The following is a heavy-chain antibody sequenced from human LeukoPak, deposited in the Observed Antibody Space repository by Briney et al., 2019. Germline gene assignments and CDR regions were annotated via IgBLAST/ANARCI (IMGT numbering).Heavy chain of an antibody. J-gene: IGHJ3*02. CDR1: GFTFSDYY. V-gene: IGHV3-11*04. CDR2: ISSSGSTI. D-gene: IGHD3-9*01. Sequence: KPGGSLRLSCAASGFTFSDYYMSWIRQAPGKGLEWASYISSSGSTIYYADSVKGRFTISRDNAKNSLYLQMNSLRAEDTAVYYCARGTSKHFDWLFSPDDAFDIWGQGTMVTVSS. CDR3: ARGTSKHFDWLFSPDDAFDI.